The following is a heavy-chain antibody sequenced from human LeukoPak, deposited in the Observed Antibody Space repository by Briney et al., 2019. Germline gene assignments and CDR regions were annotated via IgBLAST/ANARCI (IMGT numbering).Heavy chain of an antibody. CDR3: ARNYYDSSGYSTSDY. D-gene: IGHD3-22*01. CDR1: GYTFTGYY. V-gene: IGHV1-2*02. Sequence: ASVKVSCKASGYTFTGYYMHWVRQAPGQGLEWMGRINPNSGGTTYAQKFQGRVTMTRDTSISTAYMELSRLRSDDTAVYYCARNYYDSSGYSTSDYWGQGTLVTVSS. CDR2: INPNSGGT. J-gene: IGHJ4*02.